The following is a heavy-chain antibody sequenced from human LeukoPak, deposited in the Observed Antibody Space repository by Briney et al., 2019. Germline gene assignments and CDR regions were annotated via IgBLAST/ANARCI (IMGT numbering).Heavy chain of an antibody. D-gene: IGHD2-15*01. CDR1: GFTFSNAW. J-gene: IGHJ6*03. V-gene: IGHV3-15*01. Sequence: GGSLRLSCAASGFTFSNAWMSWVRQAPGKGLEWVGRIKSKTDGGTTDYAAPVKGRFTISRDDSKNTLYLQMNSLKTEDTAVYYCTTVVPEDIVSYYYYYMDVWGKGTTVTVSS. CDR3: TTVVPEDIVSYYYYYMDV. CDR2: IKSKTDGGTT.